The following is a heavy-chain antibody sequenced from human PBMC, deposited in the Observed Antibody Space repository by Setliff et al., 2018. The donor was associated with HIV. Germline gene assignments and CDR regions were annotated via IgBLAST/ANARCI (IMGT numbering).Heavy chain of an antibody. CDR1: GYTFTNYF. CDR2: VDPEDGET. CDR3: ATVRIVGATEFDY. J-gene: IGHJ4*02. Sequence: ASVKVSCKASGYTFTNYFMHWVRQAPGEGLEWVGRVDPEDGETRYAMKFQGSVTISVDTSTDTTYLSLTSLRSQDTAVYYCATVRIVGATEFDYWGQGTVVTVSS. D-gene: IGHD1-26*01. V-gene: IGHV1-69-2*01.